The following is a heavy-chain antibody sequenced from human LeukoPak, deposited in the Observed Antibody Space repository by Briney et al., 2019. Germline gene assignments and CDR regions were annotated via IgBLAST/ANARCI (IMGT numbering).Heavy chain of an antibody. J-gene: IGHJ4*02. CDR2: IYTSGST. CDR1: GGSISSGSYY. Sequence: SETLSLTCTVSGGSISSGSYYWSWIRQPAGKGLEWIGRIYTSGSTNYNPSLKSRVTISVDTSKNQFSLKLSSVTAADTAVYYCARMRDYDILTGYLYYFDYWGQGTLVTVPS. V-gene: IGHV4-61*02. CDR3: ARMRDYDILTGYLYYFDY. D-gene: IGHD3-9*01.